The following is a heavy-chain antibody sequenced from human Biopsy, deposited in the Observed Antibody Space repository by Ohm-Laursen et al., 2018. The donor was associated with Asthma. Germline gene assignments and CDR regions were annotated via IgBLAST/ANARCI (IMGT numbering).Heavy chain of an antibody. J-gene: IGHJ4*02. CDR1: GYSLTDLS. CDR3: ASDFPKDYVRYNFQF. D-gene: IGHD4-17*01. V-gene: IGHV1-24*01. CDR2: HDRGEGGT. Sequence: GASVKVSCKFSGYSLTDLSMHWVRQAPGQGLEWMGGHDRGEGGTVNARRFQGRVTMTEDTSTDTAYMELSSLSSDDTAVYYCASDFPKDYVRYNFQFWGQGTLVTVSS.